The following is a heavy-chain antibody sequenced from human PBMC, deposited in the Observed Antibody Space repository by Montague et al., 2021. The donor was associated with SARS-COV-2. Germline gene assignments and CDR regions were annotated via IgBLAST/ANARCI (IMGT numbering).Heavy chain of an antibody. J-gene: IGHJ4*02. D-gene: IGHD2-2*01. CDR1: RGSFSGYY. Sequence: SETLSLTCTVYRGSFSGYYWTWIRQPPGKGLEWIGEINHSGGANYNPSLKSRVTISVDTSKNHFSLKLRSVTAADTAIYFCARGYCSSTTCYRSLDYWGQGTLVTVSS. CDR2: INHSGGA. CDR3: ARGYCSSTTCYRSLDY. V-gene: IGHV4-34*01.